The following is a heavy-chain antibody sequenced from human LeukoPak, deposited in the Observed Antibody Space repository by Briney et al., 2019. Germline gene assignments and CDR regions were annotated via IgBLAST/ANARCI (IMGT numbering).Heavy chain of an antibody. V-gene: IGHV3-53*01. J-gene: IGHJ4*02. D-gene: IGHD6-13*01. CDR3: ARRGRRGYSSSPTGLFDY. Sequence: GGSLRLSCAASGFTVSSNYMSWVRQAPGKGLEWVSVIYSGGSTYYADSVKGRFTISRDNSKNTLYLQMNSLRAEDTAVYYCARRGRRGYSSSPTGLFDYWGQGTLVTVSS. CDR2: IYSGGST. CDR1: GFTVSSNY.